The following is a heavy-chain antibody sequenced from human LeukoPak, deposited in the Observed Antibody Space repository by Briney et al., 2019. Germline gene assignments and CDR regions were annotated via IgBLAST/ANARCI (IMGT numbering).Heavy chain of an antibody. J-gene: IGHJ3*01. D-gene: IGHD5-12*01. CDR1: GGSISSSSYY. V-gene: IGHV4-39*01. CDR3: ARSPRVATILGPAYVFDL. Sequence: SETLSLTCTVSGGSISSSSYYWGWIRQPPGKGLEWIGSIYYSGRTYYNPPLKSRVTISVDTSKNQFSLNLSSVIATDTAVYYCARSPRVATILGPAYVFDLWGQGTLVPVSS. CDR2: IYYSGRT.